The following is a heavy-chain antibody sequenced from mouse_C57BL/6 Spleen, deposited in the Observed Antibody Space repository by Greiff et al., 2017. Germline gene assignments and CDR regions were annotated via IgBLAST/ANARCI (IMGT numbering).Heavy chain of an antibody. Sequence: QVQLQQPGAELVMPGASVKLSCKASGYTFTSYWMHWVKQRPGQGLEWIGEIDPSDSYTNYNQKFKGKSTLTVDKSSSTAYMQLSSLTSEDSAVYYCARPLIYYDSYYFDDWGQGTTLTVSS. D-gene: IGHD2-4*01. V-gene: IGHV1-69*01. CDR2: IDPSDSYT. CDR3: ARPLIYYDSYYFDD. J-gene: IGHJ2*01. CDR1: GYTFTSYW.